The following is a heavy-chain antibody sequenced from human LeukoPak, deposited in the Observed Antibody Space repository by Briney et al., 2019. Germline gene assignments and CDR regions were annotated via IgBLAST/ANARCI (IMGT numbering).Heavy chain of an antibody. D-gene: IGHD3-10*01. CDR3: ARLGFSGSYYYNWFDP. CDR1: GGTFSSYA. CDR2: IIPIFGTA. J-gene: IGHJ5*02. Sequence: ASVKVSCKASGGTFSSYAISWVRQAPGQGLEWMGGIIPIFGTANYAQKFQGRVTITADESTSTAYMELSSLRSEDTAVYYCARLGFSGSYYYNWFDPWGQGTLVTVSS. V-gene: IGHV1-69*13.